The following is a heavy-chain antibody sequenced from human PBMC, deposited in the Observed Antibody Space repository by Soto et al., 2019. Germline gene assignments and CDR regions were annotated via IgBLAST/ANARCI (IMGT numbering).Heavy chain of an antibody. V-gene: IGHV4-34*01. CDR2: INHSGST. CDR3: ARRFTIFGVGKRWYDP. CDR1: GGSFSGYY. Sequence: SETLSLTCAVYGGSFSGYYWSWIRQPPGKGLEWIGEINHSGSTNYNPSLKSRVTISVDTSKNQFSLKLSSVTAADTAVYYCARRFTIFGVGKRWYDPWGQGTLVTVSS. J-gene: IGHJ5*02. D-gene: IGHD3-3*01.